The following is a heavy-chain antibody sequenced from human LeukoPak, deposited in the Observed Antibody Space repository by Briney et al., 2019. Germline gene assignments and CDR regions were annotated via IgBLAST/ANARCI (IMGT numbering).Heavy chain of an antibody. CDR3: CADTVDPLAQIDK. J-gene: IGHJ4*02. Sequence: GGSLRLSCAASRFSFSTSWMSWVRQAPGKGLEWVGRIKGKDDGETTEYAAPVKGRFTISRDDSESMLYLQMMSLKTEDTAVYYCCADTVDPLAQIDKWGQGAQVTVSS. D-gene: IGHD4-11*01. CDR1: RFSFSTSW. CDR2: IKGKDDGETT. V-gene: IGHV3-15*01.